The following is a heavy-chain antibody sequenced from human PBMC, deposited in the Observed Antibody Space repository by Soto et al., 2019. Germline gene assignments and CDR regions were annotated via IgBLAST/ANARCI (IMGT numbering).Heavy chain of an antibody. V-gene: IGHV1-3*01. CDR2: INAGNGNT. Sequence: ASVKVSCKASGYTFTSYAMLWVLQAPGQRLEWMGWINAGNGNTKYSQKFQGRVTITRDTSASTAYMELSSLRSEDTAVYYCARDPGYSCGNTWGQGTLVTVSS. CDR3: ARDPGYSCGNT. D-gene: IGHD5-18*01. CDR1: GYTFTSYA. J-gene: IGHJ5*02.